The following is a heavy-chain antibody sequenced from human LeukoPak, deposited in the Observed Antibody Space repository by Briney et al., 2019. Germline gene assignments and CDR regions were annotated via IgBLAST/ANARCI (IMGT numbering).Heavy chain of an antibody. D-gene: IGHD4-23*01. Sequence: GGSLRLSCVASGFTFSSSNMNWVRQAPGKGLEWVSFISSSSSTVYYADSVKGRFTVSRDNAKNSLYLQMNSLRAEDTAVYYCAREAIFTSITPSDYWGQGTLVTVSS. J-gene: IGHJ4*02. CDR1: GFTFSSSN. CDR3: AREAIFTSITPSDY. V-gene: IGHV3-48*01. CDR2: ISSSSSTV.